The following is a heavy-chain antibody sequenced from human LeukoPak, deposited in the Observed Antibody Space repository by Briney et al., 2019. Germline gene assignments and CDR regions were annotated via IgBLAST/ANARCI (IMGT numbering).Heavy chain of an antibody. CDR1: GGSISSSSYY. CDR3: ARAGYYYDSSGSSYYFDY. CDR2: IYTSGST. J-gene: IGHJ4*02. Sequence: SETLSLTCTVSGGSISSSSYYRGWIRQPPGKGLEWIGRIYTSGSTNYNPSLKSRVTMSVDTSKNQFSLKLSSVTAADTAVYYCARAGYYYDSSGSSYYFDYWGQGTLVTVSS. V-gene: IGHV4-39*07. D-gene: IGHD3-22*01.